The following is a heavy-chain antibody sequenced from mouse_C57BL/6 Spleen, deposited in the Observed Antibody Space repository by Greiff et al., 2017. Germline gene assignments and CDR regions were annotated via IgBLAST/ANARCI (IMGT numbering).Heavy chain of an antibody. V-gene: IGHV1-54*01. CDR1: GYAFTNYL. Sequence: QVQLKESGAELVRPGTSVKVSCKASGYAFTNYLIEWVKQRPGQGLEWIGVINPGSGGTSYNEKFKGKATLTADKSSSTAYMQLSSLTSEDSAVYFCARSEVPYYQFAYWGQGTLVTVSA. CDR2: INPGSGGT. CDR3: ARSEVPYYQFAY. J-gene: IGHJ3*01. D-gene: IGHD2-10*01.